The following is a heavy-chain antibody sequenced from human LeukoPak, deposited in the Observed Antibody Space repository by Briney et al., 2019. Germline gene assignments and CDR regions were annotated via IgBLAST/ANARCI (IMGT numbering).Heavy chain of an antibody. CDR3: ARLRYCGYDWGLVDY. CDR2: IYYSGST. D-gene: IGHD5-12*01. V-gene: IGHV4-39*07. Sequence: PSETLSLTCTVSGGSISSSSYYWGWICQPPGKGLEWIGSIYYSGSTYYNPSLKSRVTISVDTYKNQFSLKLSSVTSADTAVYYCARLRYCGYDWGLVDYWGQGTLVTVSS. CDR1: GGSISSSSYY. J-gene: IGHJ4*02.